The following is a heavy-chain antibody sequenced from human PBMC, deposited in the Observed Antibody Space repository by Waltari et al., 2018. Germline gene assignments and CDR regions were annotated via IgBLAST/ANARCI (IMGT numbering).Heavy chain of an antibody. V-gene: IGHV3-23*01. CDR1: GFPFSIYA. D-gene: IGHD6-19*01. Sequence: EVQLFESWGCLVQPGGSLRLSCAASGFPFSIYAMSWVSQAPGKGLEWVSAISGSGGSTYYADSVKGRCTISRDNSKNTLYLQMNSLRADDTAVYYCAKGRSIAVAGELVLLDYWGQGTLVTVSS. CDR3: AKGRSIAVAGELVLLDY. CDR2: ISGSGGST. J-gene: IGHJ4*02.